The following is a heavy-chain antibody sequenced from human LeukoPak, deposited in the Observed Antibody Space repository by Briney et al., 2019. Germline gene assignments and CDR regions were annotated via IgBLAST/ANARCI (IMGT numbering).Heavy chain of an antibody. CDR2: IYHSGST. J-gene: IGHJ4*02. CDR1: GYSISSGYY. CDR3: ARGRERSSGSYGVNY. Sequence: SETLSLTCTVSGYSISSGYYWGWIRQPPGKGLEWIGSIYHSGSTYYNPSLKSRVTISVDTSKNQFSLKLSSVTAADTAVYYCARGRERSSGSYGVNYWGQGTLDTVSS. D-gene: IGHD1-26*01. V-gene: IGHV4-38-2*02.